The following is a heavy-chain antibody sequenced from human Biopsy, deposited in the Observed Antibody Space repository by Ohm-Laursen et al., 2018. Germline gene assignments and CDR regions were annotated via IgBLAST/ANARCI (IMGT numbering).Heavy chain of an antibody. V-gene: IGHV1-46*01. D-gene: IGHD2-21*01. Sequence: ASVKVSCKASGYNFGNYYINWVRKVPGQGLEWLGVVNPVAEATMYAQKFQDGITLTRDASTNTVYMDLTSLTSEDTAVYYCARESPLRLGVCGAIRCFKEVFGMDVWGQGTTVIVSS. CDR3: ARESPLRLGVCGAIRCFKEVFGMDV. CDR1: GYNFGNYY. CDR2: VNPVAEAT. J-gene: IGHJ6*02.